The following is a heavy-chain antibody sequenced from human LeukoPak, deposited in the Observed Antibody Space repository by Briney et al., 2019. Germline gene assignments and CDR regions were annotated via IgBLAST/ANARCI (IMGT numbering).Heavy chain of an antibody. CDR1: GFTFSSYA. CDR2: ISYDGSNK. D-gene: IGHD5-24*01. CDR3: AKQVSRGYKDGMDV. J-gene: IGHJ6*02. Sequence: PGGSLRLSCAASGFTFSSYAMHWVRQAPGKGLEWVAVISYDGSNKYYADSVKGRFTISRDNSKNTLYLQMNSLRAEDTAVYYCAKQVSRGYKDGMDVWGQGTTVTVSS. V-gene: IGHV3-30*18.